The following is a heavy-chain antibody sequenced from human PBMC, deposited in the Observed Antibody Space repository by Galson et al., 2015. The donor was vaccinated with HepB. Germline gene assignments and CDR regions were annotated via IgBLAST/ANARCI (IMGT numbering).Heavy chain of an antibody. V-gene: IGHV3-53*01. D-gene: IGHD3-16*01. CDR2: IHSGGVT. CDR1: GFTVSSNY. J-gene: IGHJ6*03. Sequence: SLRLSCAASGFTVSSNYMSWVRQVPGKGLEWVVVIHSGGVTYYADSVKGRFTISRDNSKNTLYLQMNSLRAEDTAVYYCARERSYYYYYMDVWGKGTTVTVSS. CDR3: ARERSYYYYYMDV.